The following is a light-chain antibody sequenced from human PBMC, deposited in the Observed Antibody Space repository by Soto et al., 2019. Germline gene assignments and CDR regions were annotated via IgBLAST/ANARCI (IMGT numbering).Light chain of an antibody. CDR3: QQYNNWTPWT. J-gene: IGKJ1*01. Sequence: EIVMTQSPATLSVSPGERATLSCRASQSVSSNLAWYQQKPGQAPRLLIYGASTRATGIPARFSGSGSGTEFTLPISRMKSEDFEVYYCQQYNNWTPWTFGQGPKVEIK. CDR2: GAS. CDR1: QSVSSN. V-gene: IGKV3-15*01.